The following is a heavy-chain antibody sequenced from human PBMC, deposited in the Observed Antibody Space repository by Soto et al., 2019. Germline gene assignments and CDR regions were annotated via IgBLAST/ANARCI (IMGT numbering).Heavy chain of an antibody. Sequence: QLQLQESGTGLVKPSETLSLTCTVSGDSISSSSYYWGWIRQPPGKGLEWIGSIYYSGSTYYNPSLKSRVTISVDTSKNQFSLKLSSVTAADTAVYYCASQADRAPTVVRVWGQGTLVTVSS. J-gene: IGHJ4*02. CDR3: ASQADRAPTVVRV. D-gene: IGHD2-15*01. CDR1: GDSISSSSYY. V-gene: IGHV4-39*01. CDR2: IYYSGST.